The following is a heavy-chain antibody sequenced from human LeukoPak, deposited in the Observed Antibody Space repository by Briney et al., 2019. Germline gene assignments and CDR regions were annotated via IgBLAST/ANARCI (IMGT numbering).Heavy chain of an antibody. CDR3: AKDRASAWNSYYYIDV. CDR1: GFTFDDYA. CDR2: ISWNSGNI. V-gene: IGHV3-9*01. Sequence: GRSLRLSRAASGFTFDDYAMHWVRQAPGKGLEWVSGISWNSGNIGYADSVKGRFTISRDNAQNSLYLQMNSLRPEDTAFYYCAKDRASAWNSYYYIDVWGKGTTVTVSS. J-gene: IGHJ6*03. D-gene: IGHD6-19*01.